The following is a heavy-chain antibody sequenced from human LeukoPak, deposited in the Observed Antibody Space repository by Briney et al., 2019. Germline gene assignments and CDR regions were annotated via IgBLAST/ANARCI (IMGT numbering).Heavy chain of an antibody. Sequence: GSLRLSCAASGFTFSSYGMHWVRQAPGKGLEGVAVISYDGSNKYYADSVKGRFTISRDNSKNTLYLQMNSLRAEDTAVYYCAKDPRAYSSGYYFDYWGQGTLVTVSS. J-gene: IGHJ4*02. CDR1: GFTFSSYG. V-gene: IGHV3-30*18. D-gene: IGHD3-22*01. CDR3: AKDPRAYSSGYYFDY. CDR2: ISYDGSNK.